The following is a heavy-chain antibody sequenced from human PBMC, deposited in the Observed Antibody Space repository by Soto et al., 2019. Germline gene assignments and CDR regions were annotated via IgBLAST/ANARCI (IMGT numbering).Heavy chain of an antibody. D-gene: IGHD3-3*01. CDR2: ISGSGGST. CDR3: AKSYYDFWSGYYTGIVATDY. CDR1: GFTFSSYA. Sequence: ILSCAASGFTFSSYAMIWVLHAPGKGLEWVSAISGSGGSTYYADSVKGRFTISRDNSKNTLYLQMNSLRAEDTAVYYCAKSYYDFWSGYYTGIVATDYWGQGTLVTVSS. J-gene: IGHJ4*02. V-gene: IGHV3-23*01.